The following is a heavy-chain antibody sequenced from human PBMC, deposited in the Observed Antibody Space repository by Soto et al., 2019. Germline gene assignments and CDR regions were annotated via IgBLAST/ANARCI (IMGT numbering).Heavy chain of an antibody. CDR2: INHTGDT. V-gene: IGHV4-34*01. CDR3: AREVGYYSATRRNLYFDY. D-gene: IGHD2-2*01. Sequence: SETLSLTCDVYGGSFSGYYWSWVRQAPGKGLEWIGDINHTGDTNSNPSLRTRAVISIDISKTQFSLNLTSVTSADTAFYYCAREVGYYSATRRNLYFDYWGPGILVTVSS. CDR1: GGSFSGYY. J-gene: IGHJ4*02.